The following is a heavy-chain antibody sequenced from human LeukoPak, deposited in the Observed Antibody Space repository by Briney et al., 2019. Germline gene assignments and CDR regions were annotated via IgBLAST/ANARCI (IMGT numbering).Heavy chain of an antibody. CDR3: ARDQSDCSGGSCYAYYYYGMDV. D-gene: IGHD2-15*01. CDR1: GYTFTSYG. J-gene: IGHJ6*02. Sequence: GASVKVFCKASGYTFTSYGTSWVRQAPGQGLEWMGWISAYNGNTNYAQKLQGRVTMTTDTSTSTAYMELRSLRSDDTAVYYCARDQSDCSGGSCYAYYYYGMDVWGQGTTVTVSS. V-gene: IGHV1-18*01. CDR2: ISAYNGNT.